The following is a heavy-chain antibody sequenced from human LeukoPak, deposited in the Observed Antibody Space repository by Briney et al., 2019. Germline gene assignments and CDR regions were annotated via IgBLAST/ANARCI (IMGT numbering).Heavy chain of an antibody. V-gene: IGHV1-2*02. J-gene: IGHJ3*02. Sequence: ASVKVSCKASGYTFTGYYMHWVRQAPGQGLEWMGWINPNSGGTNYAQKFQGRVTMTRDTSISTAYMELSRLRSEDTAVYYCARHRLHRVYYDSSGYYHDAFDIWGQGTMVTVS. CDR1: GYTFTGYY. D-gene: IGHD3-22*01. CDR2: INPNSGGT. CDR3: ARHRLHRVYYDSSGYYHDAFDI.